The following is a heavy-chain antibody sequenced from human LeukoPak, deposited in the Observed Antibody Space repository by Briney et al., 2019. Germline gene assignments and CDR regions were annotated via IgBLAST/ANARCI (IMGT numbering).Heavy chain of an antibody. Sequence: GGSLRLSCAASRFTFSSYEMNWVRQAPGKGLEWVSYITSSGGTIFYADSVKGRFTISRDNAENSLHLQMNSLRAEDTALYYCARESLYSGSASSDLDYWGQGTLVTVSS. D-gene: IGHD3-10*01. CDR1: RFTFSSYE. CDR2: ITSSGGTI. V-gene: IGHV3-48*03. J-gene: IGHJ4*02. CDR3: ARESLYSGSASSDLDY.